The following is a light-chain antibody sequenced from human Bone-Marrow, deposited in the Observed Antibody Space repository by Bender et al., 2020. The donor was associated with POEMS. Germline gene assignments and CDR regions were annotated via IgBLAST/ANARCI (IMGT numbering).Light chain of an antibody. Sequence: SYALTQPTSVSVSPGQTARITCSGEILSKHYSYWYQQKPGQAPVMVIYKETERPSGIPDRFSGSRSGTTITLTISGAQAEDEADYYCQSVDISGTWVFGGGTKLTVL. CDR3: QSVDISGTWV. CDR1: ILSKHY. V-gene: IGLV3-25*03. J-gene: IGLJ3*02. CDR2: KET.